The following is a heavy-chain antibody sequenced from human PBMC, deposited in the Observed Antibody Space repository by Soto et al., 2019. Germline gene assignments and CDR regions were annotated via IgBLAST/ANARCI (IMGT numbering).Heavy chain of an antibody. CDR2: IYHSGST. CDR1: GYSISSGYY. Sequence: PSETLSLTCAVSGYSISSGYYWGWIRQPPGKGLEWIGSIYHSGSTYYNPSLKSRVTISVDTSKNQFSLKLSSVTAADTAVYYCASSIMITFGGVIAKPPPGFDYWGQGTLVTVSS. V-gene: IGHV4-38-2*01. D-gene: IGHD3-16*02. J-gene: IGHJ4*02. CDR3: ASSIMITFGGVIAKPPPGFDY.